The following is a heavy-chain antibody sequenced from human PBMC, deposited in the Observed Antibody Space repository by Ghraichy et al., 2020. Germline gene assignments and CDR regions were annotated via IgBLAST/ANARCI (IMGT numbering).Heavy chain of an antibody. D-gene: IGHD1-1*01. V-gene: IGHV4-61*01. CDR1: GASVSSGSYY. Sequence: SETLSLTCTVSGASVSSGSYYWSWIRQPPGKGLEWIGYIYYSGSTNYNPSLKSRVTISVDTSKNQFSLKLSSVTAADTAVYYCARVVRQHPKQRSIDYWGQGTLVTVSS. CDR2: IYYSGST. CDR3: ARVVRQHPKQRSIDY. J-gene: IGHJ4*02.